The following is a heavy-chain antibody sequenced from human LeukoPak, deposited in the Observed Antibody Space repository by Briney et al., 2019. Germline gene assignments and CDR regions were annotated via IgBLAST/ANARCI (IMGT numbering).Heavy chain of an antibody. J-gene: IGHJ4*02. CDR1: GFPFSSYG. CDR3: AKNSGGTCYSHLDY. CDR2: ISGSGGST. D-gene: IGHD2-15*01. Sequence: GGSLRLPCATSGFPFSSYGMTLVRQAPGKGLEGVPGISGSGGSTYYEDSVKGRFTISRDNSKNTLYLQMNSLRAEDTAVYYCAKNSGGTCYSHLDYWGQGTLVTVSS. V-gene: IGHV3-23*01.